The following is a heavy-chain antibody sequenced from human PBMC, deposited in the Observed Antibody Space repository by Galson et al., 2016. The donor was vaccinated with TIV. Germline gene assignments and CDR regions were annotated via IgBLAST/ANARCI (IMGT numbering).Heavy chain of an antibody. V-gene: IGHV4-38-2*01. Sequence: SETLSLTCAVSGYSISSGYYWGWVRQPPGKGLEWLGNICHTETTYYNPSLDSRVSISVDTSKNQFSLRLSSVTAADTAVYYCVRIGMLRESCSCYACPGIFDTWGQGILVTVSS. D-gene: IGHD3-22*01. CDR1: GYSISSGYY. CDR2: ICHTETT. J-gene: IGHJ5*02. CDR3: VRIGMLRESCSCYACPGIFDT.